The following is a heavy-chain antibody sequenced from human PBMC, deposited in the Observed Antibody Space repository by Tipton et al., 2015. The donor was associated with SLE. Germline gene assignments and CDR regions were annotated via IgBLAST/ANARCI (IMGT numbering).Heavy chain of an antibody. J-gene: IGHJ6*03. CDR3: ARHPFYYYYMDV. V-gene: IGHV3-11*01. Sequence: SLRLSCAASGFTFKNYYMGWIRQAPGKGLEWVSYISSSGTIIYYADSVKGRFTVSRDSDSLYLQMNSLGVEDTAVYYCARHPFYYYYMDVWGRGTSVTVSS. CDR1: GFTFKNYY. CDR2: ISSSGTII.